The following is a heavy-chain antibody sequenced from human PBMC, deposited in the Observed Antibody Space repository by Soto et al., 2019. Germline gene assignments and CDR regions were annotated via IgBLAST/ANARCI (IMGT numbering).Heavy chain of an antibody. CDR3: ARLIGYDFWSGYYADY. V-gene: IGHV4-39*01. CDR2: IYYSGST. D-gene: IGHD3-3*01. J-gene: IGHJ4*02. Sequence: SETLSLTCTVSGGSISSSSYYWGWIRQPPGKGLEWIGSIYYSGSTYYNPSLKSRVTISVDTSKNQFSLKLSSVTAADTAVYYCARLIGYDFWSGYYADYWGQGTLVTVSS. CDR1: GGSISSSSYY.